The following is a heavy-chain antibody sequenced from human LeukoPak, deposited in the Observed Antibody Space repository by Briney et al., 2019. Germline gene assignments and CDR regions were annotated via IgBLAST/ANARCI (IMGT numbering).Heavy chain of an antibody. J-gene: IGHJ4*02. CDR2: ISYDGSNK. D-gene: IGHD1/OR15-1a*01. Sequence: GRSLRLSCAASGFTFSSYGMHWVRQAPGKGLEWVAVISYDGSNKCYADSVRGRFTVSRGNSKNTLSLQLNSLRAEDTAIYYCAKGGSVGTTTYFDYWGQGTLVTVSS. V-gene: IGHV3-30*18. CDR3: AKGGSVGTTTYFDY. CDR1: GFTFSSYG.